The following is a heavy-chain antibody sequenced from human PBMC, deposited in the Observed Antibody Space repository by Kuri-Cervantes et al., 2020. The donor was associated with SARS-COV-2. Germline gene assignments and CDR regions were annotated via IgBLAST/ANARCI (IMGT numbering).Heavy chain of an antibody. Sequence: GESLKISCAASGFTFSSYAMSWVRQAPGKGLEWVSAISGSGGSTYYADSVKGRFTISRDDSKNTLFLQMSSLRIDKTAIYYCALNYYFNYWGQGTLVTVSS. CDR2: ISGSGGST. V-gene: IGHV3-23*01. D-gene: IGHD1-1*01. J-gene: IGHJ4*02. CDR3: ALNYYFNY. CDR1: GFTFSSYA.